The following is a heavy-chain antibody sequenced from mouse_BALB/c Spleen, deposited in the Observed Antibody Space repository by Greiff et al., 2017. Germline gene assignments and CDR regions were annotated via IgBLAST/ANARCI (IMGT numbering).Heavy chain of an antibody. D-gene: IGHD1-1*02. J-gene: IGHJ2*01. V-gene: IGHV2-9*02. CDR1: GFSLTSYG. Sequence: QVQLKQSGPGLVAPSQSLSITCTVSGFSLTSYGVHWVRQPPGKGLEWLGVIWAGGSTNYNSALMSRLSISKDNSKSQVFLKMNSLQTDDTAMYYCAREWYYFDYWGQGTTLTVSS. CDR2: IWAGGST. CDR3: AREWYYFDY.